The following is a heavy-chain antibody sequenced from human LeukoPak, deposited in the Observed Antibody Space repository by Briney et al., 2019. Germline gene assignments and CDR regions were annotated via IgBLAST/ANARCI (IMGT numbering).Heavy chain of an antibody. V-gene: IGHV4-59*01. CDR1: GGSISTYY. CDR3: ARDRGYYDSSGYYYGDLFDY. CDR2: IYSSGST. Sequence: SETLSLTCTVSGGSISTYYWSWIRQPPGEGLEWIGYIYSSGSTNYNPSLKSRVTISVDTSKHQFSLKLSSVTAADTAVYYCARDRGYYDSSGYYYGDLFDYWGQGTLVTVSS. J-gene: IGHJ4*02. D-gene: IGHD3-22*01.